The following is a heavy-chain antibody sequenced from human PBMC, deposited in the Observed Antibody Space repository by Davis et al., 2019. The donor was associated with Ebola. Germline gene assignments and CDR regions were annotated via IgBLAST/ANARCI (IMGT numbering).Heavy chain of an antibody. CDR2: ISSSSSYI. J-gene: IGHJ6*02. D-gene: IGHD2-2*02. V-gene: IGHV3-21*01. Sequence: GGSLRLSCAASGFTFSDYHMDWVRLAPGKGLEWVSSISSSSSYIYYADSVKGRFTISRDNAKNSLYLQMNSLRAEDTAVYYCARDLYLGSWNYYGMDVWGQGTTVTVSS. CDR3: ARDLYLGSWNYYGMDV. CDR1: GFTFSDYH.